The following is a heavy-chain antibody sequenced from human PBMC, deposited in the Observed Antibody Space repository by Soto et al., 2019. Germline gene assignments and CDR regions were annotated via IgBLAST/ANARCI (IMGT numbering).Heavy chain of an antibody. CDR2: IYSGGST. CDR3: ARDQMSSGWYYFDY. CDR1: GFTVSSNY. D-gene: IGHD6-19*01. Sequence: EVQLVETGGGLIQPGGSLRLSCAASGFTVSSNYMSWVRQAPGKGLEWVSVIYSGGSTYYADSVKGRFTISRDNSKNTLYHQMNSLRAEDTAVYYCARDQMSSGWYYFDYWGQGTLVTVSS. V-gene: IGHV3-53*02. J-gene: IGHJ4*02.